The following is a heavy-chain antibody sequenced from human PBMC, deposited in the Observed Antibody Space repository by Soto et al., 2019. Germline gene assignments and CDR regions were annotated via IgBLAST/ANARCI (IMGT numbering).Heavy chain of an antibody. CDR1: GYTFNAFY. V-gene: IGHV1-46*02. CDR3: ARVALGYDYADV. Sequence: ASVKVSCKAFGYTFNAFYMHWVRQAPGQGLEWMEVINPSGDGTSYAQKFQGRVTMTRDTSTSTVYMELSSLRSEDTAVYYCARVALGYDYADVWGQGTTVTVSS. J-gene: IGHJ6*02. CDR2: INPSGDGT. D-gene: IGHD4-17*01.